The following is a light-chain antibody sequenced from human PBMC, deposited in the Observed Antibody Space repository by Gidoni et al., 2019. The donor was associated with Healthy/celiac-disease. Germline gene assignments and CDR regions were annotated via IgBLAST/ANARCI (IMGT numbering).Light chain of an antibody. V-gene: IGLV3-19*01. CDR1: SLRRYY. CDR2: GKN. J-gene: IGLJ2*01. CDR3: NSRDSSGNHVV. Sequence: SSELTQDPAVSVALGQTVRITCQGDSLRRYYASWYQQKPGQAPILVIYGKNNRPLGIPDRFSGSSSGNTASVTITGAQAEDEADYYCNSRDSSGNHVVFGGGTKLTVL.